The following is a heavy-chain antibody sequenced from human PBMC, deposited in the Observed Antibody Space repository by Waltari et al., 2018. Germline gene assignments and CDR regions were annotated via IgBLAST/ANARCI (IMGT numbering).Heavy chain of an antibody. J-gene: IGHJ6*02. CDR1: GGSISSYY. CDR3: ARSYSNYAYYGMDV. CDR2: IYYSGST. Sequence: QVQLQESGPGLVKPSETLSLTCPVSGGSISSYYLRWLRAPPGKGLEWIGYIYYSGSTNYNPSLKSRVTISVDTSKNQFSLKLSSVTAADTAVYYCARSYSNYAYYGMDVWGQGTTVTVSS. V-gene: IGHV4-59*01. D-gene: IGHD4-4*01.